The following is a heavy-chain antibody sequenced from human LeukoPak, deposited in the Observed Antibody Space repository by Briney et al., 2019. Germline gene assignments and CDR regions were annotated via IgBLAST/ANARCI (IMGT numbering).Heavy chain of an antibody. V-gene: IGHV3-23*01. J-gene: IGHJ4*02. Sequence: GGSQRLSCAGSGFIFRNYAMSWVRHARGMGREWVSAISGSGVGTNYADSVKGQFTISRDNAKNTLYLQINSLRAEDTAVYYCAKNGRDDHDKYFFDFWGQGTQVTVSS. CDR1: GFIFRNYA. CDR2: ISGSGVGT. D-gene: IGHD3-9*01. CDR3: AKNGRDDHDKYFFDF.